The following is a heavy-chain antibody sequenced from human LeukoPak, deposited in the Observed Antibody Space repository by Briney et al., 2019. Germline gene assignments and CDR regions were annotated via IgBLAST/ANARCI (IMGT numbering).Heavy chain of an antibody. CDR3: ARFSGSSNFDY. Sequence: ASVKVSCRASGYTFSGYFMHWVRQAPGQGLEWMGWIYPNSGGTKYAQKFQGRVTMTRDTSISTIYMELSSLRSDDTAVYYCARFSGSSNFDYWGQGTRVTVSS. CDR2: IYPNSGGT. D-gene: IGHD1-26*01. CDR1: GYTFSGYF. J-gene: IGHJ4*02. V-gene: IGHV1-2*02.